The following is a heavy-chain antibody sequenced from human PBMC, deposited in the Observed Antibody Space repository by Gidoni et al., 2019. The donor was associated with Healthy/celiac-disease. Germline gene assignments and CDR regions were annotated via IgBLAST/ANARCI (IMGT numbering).Heavy chain of an antibody. J-gene: IGHJ5*02. CDR3: ARGYGRGRHRVGVPAATRRGFDP. CDR2: IKHSGST. D-gene: IGHD2-2*01. V-gene: IGHV4-34*01. CDR1: GGSFRVYY. Sequence: QVQLQQWGAGLLQPSETLSLTCAVYGGSFRVYYLSWIRQPPGKGLEWIGEIKHSGSTNYQPSIKSRVTISVDTSKNQFSMKLSSVTAAETAVYDWARGYGRGRHRVGVPAATRRGFDPWGQGTLVTVSS.